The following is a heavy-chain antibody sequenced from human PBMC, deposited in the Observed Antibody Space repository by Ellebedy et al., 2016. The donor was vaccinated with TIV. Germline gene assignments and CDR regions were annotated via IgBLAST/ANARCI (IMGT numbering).Heavy chain of an antibody. J-gene: IGHJ6*03. CDR2: IFTSGSF. CDR1: GGFASRYF. D-gene: IGHD1-1*01. Sequence: SETLSLTXTVSGGFASRYFWSWIRQPAGKELEWIGRIFTSGSFNYNPSLMSRVTMSVVMSKNQISLRLNSVTAADTAVYYCARVHCSITTCDYYYMDVWGKGTTVTVSS. V-gene: IGHV4-4*07. CDR3: ARVHCSITTCDYYYMDV.